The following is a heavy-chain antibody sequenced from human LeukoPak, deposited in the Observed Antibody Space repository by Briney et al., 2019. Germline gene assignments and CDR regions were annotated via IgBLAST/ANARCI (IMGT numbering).Heavy chain of an antibody. CDR3: ARDWGVHDYGDYWVGH. D-gene: IGHD4-17*01. CDR1: GYTFTGYY. CDR2: INPNSGGI. Sequence: ASVKVSCKASGYTFTGYYMHWVRQAPGQGLEWMGWINPNSGGINYAQKFQGRVTMTRDTSISTAYMELSRLRSDDTAVYYCARDWGVHDYGDYWVGHWGQGTLVTVSS. J-gene: IGHJ5*02. V-gene: IGHV1-2*02.